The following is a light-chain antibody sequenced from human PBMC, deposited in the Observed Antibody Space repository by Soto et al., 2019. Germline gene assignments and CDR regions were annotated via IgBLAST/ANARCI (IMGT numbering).Light chain of an antibody. CDR2: EVS. CDR3: SLYTSSSTFV. Sequence: QSALTQPPSVSGSPGQSATISCTGDVGSYRRVSWYQQPPGTAPKLMIYEVSNRPSGVPDRFSGSKSGNTASLTISGLQAEDEGDYYCSLYTSSSTFVFGTGTKVTV. V-gene: IGLV2-18*01. J-gene: IGLJ1*01. CDR1: DVGSYRR.